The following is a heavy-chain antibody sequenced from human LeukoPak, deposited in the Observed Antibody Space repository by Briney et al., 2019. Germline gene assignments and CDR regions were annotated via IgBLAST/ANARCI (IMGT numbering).Heavy chain of an antibody. D-gene: IGHD1-26*01. Sequence: GASVKVSCKASGYTFTNNFMHWVRQAPGQGLEWMGIINPSGDNTWYAQKFQGRVTMTRDMATSTDYMEVSSLRSEDTAVYYCARGGNYWPQWWFDPWGRGTLVSVSS. CDR1: GYTFTNNF. J-gene: IGHJ5*02. V-gene: IGHV1-46*01. CDR2: INPSGDNT. CDR3: ARGGNYWPQWWFDP.